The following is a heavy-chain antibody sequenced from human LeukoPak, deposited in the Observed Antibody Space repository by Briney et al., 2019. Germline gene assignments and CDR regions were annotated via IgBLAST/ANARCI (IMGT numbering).Heavy chain of an antibody. CDR3: ARRSTVAGRGRFDP. J-gene: IGHJ5*02. CDR1: GGSIRSSSYY. Sequence: SETLSLTCTVSGGSIRSSSYYWGWIRQPPGKGLEWIGSVHYSGSTHDNPSLKSRVTISVDTSKNQFSLKLISVTAADTAVYYCARRSTVAGRGRFDPWGQGTLVTVSS. CDR2: VHYSGST. D-gene: IGHD6-19*01. V-gene: IGHV4-39*01.